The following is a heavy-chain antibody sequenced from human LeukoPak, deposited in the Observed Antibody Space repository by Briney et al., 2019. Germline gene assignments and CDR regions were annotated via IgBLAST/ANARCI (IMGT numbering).Heavy chain of an antibody. CDR3: XRHAHYYDSSGYYPDY. CDR1: GYSFTSYW. J-gene: IGHJ4*02. D-gene: IGHD3-22*01. V-gene: IGHV5-51*01. CDR2: IYPGDSDT. Sequence: GESLKISCKGSGYSFTSYWIGWVRQMPGKGLEWMGIIYPGDSDTRYSPSFQGQVTISADKSISTAYLQWSSLKASDTAMYYCXRHAHYYDSSGYYPDYWGQGTLVTVSS.